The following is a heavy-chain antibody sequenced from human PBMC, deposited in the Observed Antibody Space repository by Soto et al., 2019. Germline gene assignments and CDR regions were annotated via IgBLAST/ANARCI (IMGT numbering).Heavy chain of an antibody. D-gene: IGHD1-1*01. J-gene: IGHJ4*02. CDR2: FSFGGPT. Sequence: PSETLSLTCTVSDDSISSRSYFWAWVRQPPGKGLEWIGAFSFGGPTYYNPSLRSRVTLFVDTSKSQFSLDLTSVTATDTAMYYCARHRRETGTYAQPLDSWGQGTLVTVSS. CDR3: ARHRRETGTYAQPLDS. CDR1: DDSISSRSYF. V-gene: IGHV4-39*01.